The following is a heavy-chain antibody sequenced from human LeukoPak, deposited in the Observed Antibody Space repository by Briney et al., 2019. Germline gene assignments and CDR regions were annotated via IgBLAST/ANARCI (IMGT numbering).Heavy chain of an antibody. Sequence: SETLSLTCTVSGGSISNYWSWIRQPPGKGLEWIGYIYYSGSTNYNPSLKSRVTISVDTSKNQFSLKLSSVTAADTAVYYCARGRYSYGGAVGDYFDYWGQGTLVTVSS. D-gene: IGHD5-18*01. J-gene: IGHJ4*02. CDR2: IYYSGST. CDR1: GGSISNY. V-gene: IGHV4-59*01. CDR3: ARGRYSYGGAVGDYFDY.